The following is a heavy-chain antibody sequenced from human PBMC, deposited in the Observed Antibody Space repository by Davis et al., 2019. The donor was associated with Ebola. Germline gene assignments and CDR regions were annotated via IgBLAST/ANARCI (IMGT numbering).Heavy chain of an antibody. CDR2: IRSKAYGGTT. CDR3: TSQSRNYDFWSGYRYYFDY. V-gene: IGHV3-49*04. CDR1: GFTFSSYG. D-gene: IGHD3-3*01. J-gene: IGHJ4*02. Sequence: GGSLRLSCAASGFTFSSYGMHWVRQAPGKGLEWVGFIRSKAYGGTTEYAASVKGRFTISRDDSKNTLYLQMNSLKTEDTAVYYCTSQSRNYDFWSGYRYYFDYWGQGTLVTVSS.